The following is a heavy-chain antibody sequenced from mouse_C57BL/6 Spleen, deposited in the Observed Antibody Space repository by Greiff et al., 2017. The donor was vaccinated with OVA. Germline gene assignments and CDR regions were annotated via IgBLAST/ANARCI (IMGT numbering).Heavy chain of an antibody. CDR1: GYTFTSYW. CDR2: IDPSDSYT. J-gene: IGHJ1*03. V-gene: IGHV1-69*01. CDR3: ARTLVAPYWYFDV. D-gene: IGHD1-1*01. Sequence: QVQLQQPGAELVMPGASVKLSCKASGYTFTSYWMHWVKQRPGQGLEWIGEIDPSDSYTNYNQKFKGKSTLTVDKSSSPAYMQLSSLTSEDSAVYYCARTLVAPYWYFDVWGTGTTVTVSS.